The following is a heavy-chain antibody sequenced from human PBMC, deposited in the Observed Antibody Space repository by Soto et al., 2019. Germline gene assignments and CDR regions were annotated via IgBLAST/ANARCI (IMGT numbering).Heavy chain of an antibody. J-gene: IGHJ4*02. CDR1: GFSLSTSGVG. CDR3: AHKGPEDWPLDY. V-gene: IGHV2-5*02. Sequence: QITLKESGPTLVRPTQTLTLTCAFSGFSLSTSGVGVGWIRQPPGKALEWLAVIYWDDSKHYSPSLRSRLPITKDTCNNQVVLTMTNMNPMDTGTYYCAHKGPEDWPLDYWGQGTLVTVSS. D-gene: IGHD3-9*01. CDR2: IYWDDSK.